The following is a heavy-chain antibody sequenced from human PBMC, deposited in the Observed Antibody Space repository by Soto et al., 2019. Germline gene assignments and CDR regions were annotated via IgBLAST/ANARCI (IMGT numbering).Heavy chain of an antibody. CDR2: MYNSGST. V-gene: IGHV4-61*01. Sequence: SETLSLTCTVSGGSVSSGSYYWSWIRQPPGKGLEWIGYMYNSGSTNYNPSLKSRVIISVDTSKNQFSLKLSSVTAADTAVYYCARVSSGWYSFDYWGQGTLVTVSS. J-gene: IGHJ4*02. CDR3: ARVSSGWYSFDY. D-gene: IGHD6-19*01. CDR1: GGSVSSGSYY.